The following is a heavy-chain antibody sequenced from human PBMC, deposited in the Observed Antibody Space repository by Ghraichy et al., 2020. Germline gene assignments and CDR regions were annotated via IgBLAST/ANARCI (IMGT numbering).Heavy chain of an antibody. Sequence: SQTLSLTCTVSGGSVNSADYYWSWIRQHPGKGLEWIGNIYYSGSTYYNPSLRSRFLISLDTSKNQFSLKLSSVTAADTAIYYCARVGMTILGVPNYWFDPWGQGTLVTVSS. V-gene: IGHV4-31*03. CDR3: ARVGMTILGVPNYWFDP. CDR1: GGSVNSADYY. D-gene: IGHD3-3*01. CDR2: IYYSGST. J-gene: IGHJ5*02.